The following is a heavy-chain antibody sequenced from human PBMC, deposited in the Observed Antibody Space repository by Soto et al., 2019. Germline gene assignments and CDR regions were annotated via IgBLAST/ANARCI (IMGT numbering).Heavy chain of an antibody. CDR3: ARRGYCSSTSCYEGGHYYYYGMDV. CDR2: IDPSDSYT. CDR1: GYSFTSYW. D-gene: IGHD2-2*01. Sequence: GESLKISCKGSGYSFTSYWISWVRQMPGKGLEWMGRIDPSDSYTNYSPSFQGHVTISADKSISTAYLQWSSLKASDTAMYYCARRGYCSSTSCYEGGHYYYYGMDVWGQGTTVTVSS. V-gene: IGHV5-10-1*01. J-gene: IGHJ6*02.